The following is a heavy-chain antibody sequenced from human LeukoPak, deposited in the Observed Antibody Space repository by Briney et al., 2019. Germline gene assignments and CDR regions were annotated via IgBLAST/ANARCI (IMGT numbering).Heavy chain of an antibody. Sequence: ASVKVSCKASGYSFTGNYLHWALQAPGQGLEWMGWINPNTGGTNYAQKLQGRVTMTTDTSTSTAYMELRSLRSDDTDVYYCARVNRGWFELHRNYYYYMDVWGKGTTVTISS. J-gene: IGHJ6*03. D-gene: IGHD6-19*01. V-gene: IGHV1-2*02. CDR2: INPNTGGT. CDR1: GYSFTGNY. CDR3: ARVNRGWFELHRNYYYYMDV.